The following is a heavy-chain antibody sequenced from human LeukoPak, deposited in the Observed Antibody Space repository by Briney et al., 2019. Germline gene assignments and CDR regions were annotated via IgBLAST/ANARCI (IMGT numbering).Heavy chain of an antibody. CDR3: ANLHYDILTGYIYYFDY. CDR2: ISGSGAST. CDR1: GFTFSNYA. J-gene: IGHJ4*02. Sequence: GGSLRLSCAASGFTFSNYAMSWVRQAPGKGLEWVSGISGSGASTYYADSVKGRFTISRDNSKNTLYLQMNSLRAEDTAVYYCANLHYDILTGYIYYFDYWGQGTLVTVSS. D-gene: IGHD3-9*01. V-gene: IGHV3-23*01.